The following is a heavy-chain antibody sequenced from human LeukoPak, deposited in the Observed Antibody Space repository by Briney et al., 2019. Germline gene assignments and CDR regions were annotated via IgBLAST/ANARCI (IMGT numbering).Heavy chain of an antibody. CDR3: ARAGGSGYDDY. J-gene: IGHJ4*02. D-gene: IGHD5-12*01. Sequence: PGGSLRLSCAASGFIFSSYWMSWVRQAPGKGLEWVANIKQDGSEKYYVDSVKGRFTISRDNAKNSLYLQMNSLRAEDTAVYYCARAGGSGYDDYWGQGTLVTVSS. CDR1: GFIFSSYW. CDR2: IKQDGSEK. V-gene: IGHV3-7*01.